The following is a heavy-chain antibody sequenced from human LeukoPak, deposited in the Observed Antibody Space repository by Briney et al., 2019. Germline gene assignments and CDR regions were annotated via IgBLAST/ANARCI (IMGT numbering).Heavy chain of an antibody. CDR3: ARAPSRVTGQLFDH. J-gene: IGHJ4*02. CDR1: GGSISSGGYS. D-gene: IGHD2-21*02. CDR2: IYHSGST. Sequence: KTSETLSLTCAVSGGSISSGGYSWSWIRQPPGKGLEWIGYIYHSGSTYYNPSLKSRVTISVDRSKNQFSLQLSSVTPEDTAVYYCARAPSRVTGQLFDHWGQGTLVTVSS. V-gene: IGHV4-30-2*01.